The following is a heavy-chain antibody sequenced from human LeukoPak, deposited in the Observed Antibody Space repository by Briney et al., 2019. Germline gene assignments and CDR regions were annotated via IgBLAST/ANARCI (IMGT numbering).Heavy chain of an antibody. D-gene: IGHD5-24*01. J-gene: IGHJ4*02. CDR2: INHSGST. CDR3: ARGGEMATDFDY. V-gene: IGHV4-34*01. CDR1: GGSFSGYY. Sequence: PSETLSLTCAVYGGSFSGYYWSWIRQPPGKGLEWIGEINHSGSTNYNPSLKSRVTISVDTSKNQFSLKLSSVTAADTAVYYCARGGEMATDFDYWGQGTLVTVSS.